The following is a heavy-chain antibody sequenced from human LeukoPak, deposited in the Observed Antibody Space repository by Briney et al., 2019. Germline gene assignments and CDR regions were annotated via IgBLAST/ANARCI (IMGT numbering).Heavy chain of an antibody. V-gene: IGHV1-2*02. CDR3: ARDPQTTVTTVHYYNYMDV. Sequence: ASVKVSCKASGYTFTGYYMDWGRQAPGQGLEWMGWINPNSGGTNYAQKFQGRVTMTRDTSISTAYMELSRLRSDDTAVYYCARDPQTTVTTVHYYNYMDVWGKGTTVTVSS. D-gene: IGHD4-11*01. CDR1: GYTFTGYY. J-gene: IGHJ6*03. CDR2: INPNSGGT.